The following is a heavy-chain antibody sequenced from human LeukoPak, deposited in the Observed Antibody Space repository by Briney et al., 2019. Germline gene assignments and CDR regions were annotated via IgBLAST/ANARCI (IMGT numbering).Heavy chain of an antibody. J-gene: IGHJ4*02. CDR2: ISSTSSYK. D-gene: IGHD3-9*01. CDR1: GFTFSSYN. V-gene: IGHV3-21*01. CDR3: ARVSLTGYFAFDY. Sequence: GGSLRLSCAASGFTFSSYNMNWVRQATGKGLEWVSSISSTSSYKKYADSVKGRFTISRDNAKYSLYLQMNSLRVEDTAVYYCARVSLTGYFAFDYWGQGTLVTVSS.